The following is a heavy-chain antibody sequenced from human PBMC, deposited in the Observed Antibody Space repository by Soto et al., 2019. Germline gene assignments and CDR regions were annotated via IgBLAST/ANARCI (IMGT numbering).Heavy chain of an antibody. D-gene: IGHD4-17*01. J-gene: IGHJ4*02. Sequence: EVQLLESGGGLVQPGGSLRLSCAASGFTFTNYAMSWVRQAPGKGLEWVSTISGGSGSTYYADPVKGRFTISRDNSKNTVYLQMNGLRAEDTAVYFCAKDRLRRGADYWGQGTLVTVSS. CDR3: AKDRLRRGADY. CDR1: GFTFTNYA. V-gene: IGHV3-23*01. CDR2: ISGGSGST.